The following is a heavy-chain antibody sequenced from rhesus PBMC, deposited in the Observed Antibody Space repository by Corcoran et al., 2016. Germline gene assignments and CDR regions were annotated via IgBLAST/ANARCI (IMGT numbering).Heavy chain of an antibody. CDR2: IYGGSGST. D-gene: IGHD6-31*01. J-gene: IGHJ4*01. V-gene: IGHV4-147*01. Sequence: GGSISSNYWSWIRQSPGKGLEWIGYIYGGSGSTSYNPSLKSRVTISTDTSKNQFSLKLSSVTAADTAGYYCARLSSGWYRGSLDYWGQGVLVTVSS. CDR1: GGSISSNY. CDR3: ARLSSGWYRGSLDY.